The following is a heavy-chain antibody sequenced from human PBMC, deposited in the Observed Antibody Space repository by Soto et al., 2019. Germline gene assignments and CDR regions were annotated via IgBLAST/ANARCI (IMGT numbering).Heavy chain of an antibody. CDR2: INHSGST. V-gene: IGHV4-34*01. CDR1: GGSFSGYY. Sequence: SETLSLTCAVYGGSFSGYYWSWIRQPPGKGLEWIGEINHSGSTNYNPSLKSRVTISVDTSKNQFSLKLSSVTAADTAVYYCARAPLDSSGLSDYWGQGTLVTVSS. CDR3: ARAPLDSSGLSDY. J-gene: IGHJ4*02. D-gene: IGHD3-22*01.